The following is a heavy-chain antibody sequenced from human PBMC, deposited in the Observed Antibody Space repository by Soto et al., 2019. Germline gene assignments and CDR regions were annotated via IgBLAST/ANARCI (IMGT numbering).Heavy chain of an antibody. Sequence: EVQLVESGGGLVKPGGSLRLSCAASGFTFSSYSMNWVRQAPGKGLEWVSSISSSSSYIYYADSVKGRFTISRDNAKNSLYRQMNRLRAEDTAVYCCARGDGALRFLEWLSEYNWFDPWGQGTLVTVSS. V-gene: IGHV3-21*01. D-gene: IGHD3-3*01. CDR3: ARGDGALRFLEWLSEYNWFDP. J-gene: IGHJ5*02. CDR2: ISSSSSYI. CDR1: GFTFSSYS.